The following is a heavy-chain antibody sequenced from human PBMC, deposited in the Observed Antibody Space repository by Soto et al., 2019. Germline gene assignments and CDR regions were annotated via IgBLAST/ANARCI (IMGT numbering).Heavy chain of an antibody. V-gene: IGHV4-59*01. Sequence: QVQLLESGPGLVKPSETLSLTCTVSGGSISGYYWSWLRQPPGKGLECIGYIYYSGSTNYNPSLKSRVTISVDTSKNQFSLQLSSVTAADTTVYYCARRQAVGAARSFDYWGQGTLVTVSS. CDR3: ARRQAVGAARSFDY. CDR2: IYYSGST. J-gene: IGHJ4*02. D-gene: IGHD1-26*01. CDR1: GGSISGYY.